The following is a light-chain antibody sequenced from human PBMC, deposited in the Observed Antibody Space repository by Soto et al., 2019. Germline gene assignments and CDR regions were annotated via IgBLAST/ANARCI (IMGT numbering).Light chain of an antibody. CDR1: SSNIGSNT. V-gene: IGLV1-44*01. Sequence: QSVLTQPPSASGTPGQRVTSSCSGSSSNIGSNTVNWYQQLPGTAPKLLIYSNNQRPSGVPDRFSGSKSGTSDSLAISGLQSEDEADYYCAAWDDSLNGWVFGGGTKLTVL. CDR3: AAWDDSLNGWV. J-gene: IGLJ3*02. CDR2: SNN.